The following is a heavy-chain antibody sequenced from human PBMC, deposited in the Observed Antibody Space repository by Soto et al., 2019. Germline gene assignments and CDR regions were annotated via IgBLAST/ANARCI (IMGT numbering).Heavy chain of an antibody. V-gene: IGHV4-61*01. CDR1: GGSVSNKSYY. J-gene: IGHJ4*02. Sequence: SETLSLTCSVSGGSVSNKSYYWSWIRHPPGKRLEWIGYVYYSGTTNYNPSLKSRVTISVDLSKNQFSLRLSSVTTADTALYYCARTTAVPNTLRSRYFFDYWGQGTLVTVSS. CDR2: VYYSGTT. CDR3: ARTTAVPNTLRSRYFFDY. D-gene: IGHD4-17*01.